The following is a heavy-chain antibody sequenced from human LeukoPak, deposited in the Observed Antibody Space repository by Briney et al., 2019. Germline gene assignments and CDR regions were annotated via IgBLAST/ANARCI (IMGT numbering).Heavy chain of an antibody. V-gene: IGHV3-30*18. J-gene: IGHJ4*02. D-gene: IGHD2-8*01. CDR2: ISYDGSNK. CDR1: GFTFSSYG. Sequence: GGSLRLSCAASGFTFSSYGMHWVRQAPGKGLEWVAVISYDGSNKYYADSVKGRFTISRDNCKNTLYLQMNSLRAEDTAVYYCAKEGGIVLMVYAKTNTYYFDYWGQGTLVTVSS. CDR3: AKEGGIVLMVYAKTNTYYFDY.